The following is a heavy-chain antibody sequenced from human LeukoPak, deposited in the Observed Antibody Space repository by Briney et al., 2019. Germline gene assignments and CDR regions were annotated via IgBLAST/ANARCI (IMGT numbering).Heavy chain of an antibody. Sequence: GGSLRLSCSASGFTFSTYPMHWVRQTPGKGLQYVSGISSDGRNIYYADSVKGRFTISRDNSKNKLYLQMRSLRDEDTAVYYCVKAHSSGWSAFDIWGPGTMVPVSS. D-gene: IGHD6-19*01. CDR2: ISSDGRNI. CDR1: GFTFSTYP. V-gene: IGHV3-64*03. J-gene: IGHJ3*02. CDR3: VKAHSSGWSAFDI.